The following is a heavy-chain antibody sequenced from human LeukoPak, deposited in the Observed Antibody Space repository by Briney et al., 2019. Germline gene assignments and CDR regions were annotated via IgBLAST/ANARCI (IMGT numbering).Heavy chain of an antibody. CDR3: ASGYSSSQGLDV. CDR1: GYSISSGYY. D-gene: IGHD6-13*01. V-gene: IGHV4-38-2*02. CDR2: IYHSGST. Sequence: SETLSLTCTVSGYSISSGYYWGWIRQPPGKGLEWIGSIYHSGSTYYNPSLKSRVTISVDTSKNQFSLKLSSVTAADTAVYYCASGYSSSQGLDVWGQGTTVTVSS. J-gene: IGHJ6*02.